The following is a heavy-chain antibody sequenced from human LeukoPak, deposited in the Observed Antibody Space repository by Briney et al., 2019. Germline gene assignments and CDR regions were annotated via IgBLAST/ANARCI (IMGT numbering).Heavy chain of an antibody. J-gene: IGHJ6*04. CDR3: AKLGITMIGGV. CDR1: GFTFSSYW. V-gene: IGHV3-7*01. CDR2: IKQDGSEK. D-gene: IGHD3-10*02. Sequence: GGSLRLSCAASGFTFSSYWMSWVRQAPGKGLEWVANIKQDGSEKYYVDAVKGRFTISRDNAKNSLYLQMNSLRAEDTAVYYCAKLGITMIGGVWGKGTTVTISS.